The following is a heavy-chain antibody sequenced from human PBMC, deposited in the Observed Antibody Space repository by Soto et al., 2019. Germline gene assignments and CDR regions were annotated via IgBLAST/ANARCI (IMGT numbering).Heavy chain of an antibody. CDR2: INPNSGDT. J-gene: IGHJ6*02. V-gene: IGHV1-2*02. D-gene: IGHD2-15*01. CDR1: VFSDDTTYG. CDR3: GSPRSGPSPDVGH. Sequence: ALVKVSCKASVFSDDTTYGSHWVRRAPGQGLEWMGSINPNSGDTNYAQNFQGRVTMTRDTSISTAYMEVSSLTSDDTAVYYCGSPRSGPSPDVGHWGHGTTVNVSS.